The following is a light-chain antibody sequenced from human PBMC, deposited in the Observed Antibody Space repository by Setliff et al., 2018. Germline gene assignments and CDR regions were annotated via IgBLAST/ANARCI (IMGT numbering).Light chain of an antibody. CDR3: SSYAASYNPYV. J-gene: IGLJ1*01. CDR2: EVS. V-gene: IGLV2-14*01. CDR1: SSDVGDYKY. Sequence: ALTQPASVSGSPGQSITISCTGTSSDVGDYKYVSWYQQLPGKAPKLIIFEVSNRPSGIPNRFSGSKSGNTASLSISGLQAEDEADYYCSSYAASYNPYVFGTGTKVTVL.